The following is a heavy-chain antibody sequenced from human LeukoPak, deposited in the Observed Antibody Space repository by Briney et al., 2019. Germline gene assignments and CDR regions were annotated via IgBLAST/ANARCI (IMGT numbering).Heavy chain of an antibody. J-gene: IGHJ4*02. CDR1: GGSINNYY. D-gene: IGHD5-12*01. V-gene: IGHV4-59*08. CDR3: ARHFLRGGFDS. Sequence: PSETLSLTGTVSGGSINNYYWSWLRQPPGKGLEWIAYIYETGHTGYNPSLKTRVTISLDTSKNQFSLKLNSVSAADTAVYYCARHFLRGGFDSWGQGTLVAVSS. CDR2: IYETGHT.